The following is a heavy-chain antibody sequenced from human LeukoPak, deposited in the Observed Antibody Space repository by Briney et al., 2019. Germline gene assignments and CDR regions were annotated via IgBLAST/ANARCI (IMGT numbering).Heavy chain of an antibody. Sequence: GESLKISCKGSGSSFTSYWIGWVRPMPGKGLEWMGIIYPGDSDTRYSPSFQGQVTISADKSISTAYLQWSSLKASDTAMYYCARLPYCGGDCYPNWFDPWGQGTLVTVSS. V-gene: IGHV5-51*01. CDR3: ARLPYCGGDCYPNWFDP. CDR2: IYPGDSDT. J-gene: IGHJ5*02. CDR1: GSSFTSYW. D-gene: IGHD2-21*02.